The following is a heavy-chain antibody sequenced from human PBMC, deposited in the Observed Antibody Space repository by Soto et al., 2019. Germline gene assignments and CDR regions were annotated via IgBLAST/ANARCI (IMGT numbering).Heavy chain of an antibody. CDR1: GFTFSSYG. CDR2: ISYDGSNK. J-gene: IGHJ5*02. D-gene: IGHD3-3*01. Sequence: PGGSLRLSCASSGFTFSSYGMHWVRQAPGKGLEWVAVISYDGSNKYYADSVKGRFTISRDNSKNTLYLQMNSLRAEDTAVYYCAKEFRASITIFGGVTPAPSGFDPWGQGTLDTVSS. CDR3: AKEFRASITIFGGVTPAPSGFDP. V-gene: IGHV3-30*18.